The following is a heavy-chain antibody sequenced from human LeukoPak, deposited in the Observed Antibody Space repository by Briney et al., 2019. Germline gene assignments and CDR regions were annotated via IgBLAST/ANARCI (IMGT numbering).Heavy chain of an antibody. V-gene: IGHV1-69*04. Sequence: HRASVKVSCKASGGTFSSYAISWVRQAPGQGLEWMGRIIPILGIANYAQKFQGRVTITADKSTSTAYMELSSLRSEDTAVYCCVRETVATTSPAPWWYFDLWGRGTLVTVSS. CDR3: VRETVATTSPAPWWYFDL. CDR1: GGTFSSYA. D-gene: IGHD1-26*01. CDR2: IIPILGIA. J-gene: IGHJ2*01.